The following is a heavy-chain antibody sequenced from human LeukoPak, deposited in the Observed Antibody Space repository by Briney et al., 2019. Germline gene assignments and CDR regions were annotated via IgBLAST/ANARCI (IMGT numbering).Heavy chain of an antibody. CDR2: MNPNSGDT. J-gene: IGHJ4*02. V-gene: IGHV1-2*04. Sequence: ASVKVSCKTSGYTFTGYYMHWVRQAPGLGLEWMGRMNPNSGDTNYAQKFQGWVTMTRDTSISTAYMELSRLRSDDTAVYYCARDLSADYWGQGTLVTVSS. D-gene: IGHD3-16*02. CDR3: ARDLSADY. CDR1: GYTFTGYY.